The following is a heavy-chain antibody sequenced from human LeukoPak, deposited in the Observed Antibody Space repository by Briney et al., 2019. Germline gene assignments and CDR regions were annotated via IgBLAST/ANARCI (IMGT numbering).Heavy chain of an antibody. D-gene: IGHD3-22*01. V-gene: IGHV1-2*02. Sequence: ASVKVSCRASGGTFSSYAISWVRQAPGQGLEWMGWINPNSGGTNYAQKFQGRVTMTRDTSISTAYMELSRLRSDDTAVYYCARTAGGNYYDSSGYYPPFDYWGQGTLVTVSS. CDR2: INPNSGGT. CDR3: ARTAGGNYYDSSGYYPPFDY. J-gene: IGHJ4*02. CDR1: GGTFSSYA.